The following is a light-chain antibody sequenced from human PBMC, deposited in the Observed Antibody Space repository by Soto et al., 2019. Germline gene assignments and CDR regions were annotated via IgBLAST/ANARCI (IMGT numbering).Light chain of an antibody. Sequence: DIPMTQSPSSLSASVGDTVTITCRASQDITNYVAWFQQRPGQAPKSLIYAASSLQSGVTSKFSGSGSGTHFTLTINSLQPEDFATYYCQHYHSYPLTFGGGTKVEIK. CDR2: AAS. CDR1: QDITNY. CDR3: QHYHSYPLT. V-gene: IGKV1-16*02. J-gene: IGKJ4*01.